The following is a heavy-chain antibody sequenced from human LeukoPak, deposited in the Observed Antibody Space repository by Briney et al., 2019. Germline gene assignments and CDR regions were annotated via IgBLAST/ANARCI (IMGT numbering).Heavy chain of an antibody. D-gene: IGHD3-22*01. CDR2: ISSSSSYI. Sequence: GGSLRLSCAASGFTFSSYSMSWVRQAPGKGLEWVSSISSSSSYIYYADSVKGRFTISRDNAKNSLYLQMNSLRAEDTAVYYCARDCVGYYYDSSGYWTWGQGTLVTVSS. J-gene: IGHJ5*02. CDR3: ARDCVGYYYDSSGYWT. CDR1: GFTFSSYS. V-gene: IGHV3-21*01.